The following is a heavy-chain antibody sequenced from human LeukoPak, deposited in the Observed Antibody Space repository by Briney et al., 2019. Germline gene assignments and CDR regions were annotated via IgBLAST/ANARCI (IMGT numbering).Heavy chain of an antibody. CDR1: GGTFSSYA. Sequence: ASVKVSCKASGGTFSSYAISRVRQATGQGLEWMGWMNPNSGNTGYAQKFQGRVTITRNTSISTAYMELSSLRSEDTAVYYCARQSNYDFWSGYSPNYYYMDVWGKGTTVTVSS. CDR3: ARQSNYDFWSGYSPNYYYMDV. V-gene: IGHV1-8*03. J-gene: IGHJ6*03. CDR2: MNPNSGNT. D-gene: IGHD3-3*01.